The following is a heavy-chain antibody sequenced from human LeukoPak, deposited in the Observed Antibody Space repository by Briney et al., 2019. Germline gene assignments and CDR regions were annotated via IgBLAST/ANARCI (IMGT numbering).Heavy chain of an antibody. J-gene: IGHJ3*02. CDR2: IYYSGST. Sequence: SEALSLTCTVSGGPISSSDYYWGWVRQPPGQGLEWIANIYYSGSTYYNPSLKSRITISVDTSKNQFSLKLNSVTAADTAVYYCVTLGGISGSRAFDIRGQGTMVTVSS. D-gene: IGHD3-22*01. CDR1: GGPISSSDYY. V-gene: IGHV4-39*01. CDR3: VTLGGISGSRAFDI.